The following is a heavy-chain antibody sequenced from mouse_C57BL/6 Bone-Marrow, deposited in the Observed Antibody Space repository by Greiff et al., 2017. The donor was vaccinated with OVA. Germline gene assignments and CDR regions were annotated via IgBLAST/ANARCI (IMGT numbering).Heavy chain of an antibody. CDR3: ARDGGLRQGGSMDY. V-gene: IGHV7-1*01. CDR2: SRNKANDYTT. D-gene: IGHD2-4*01. CDR1: GFTFSDFY. Sequence: EVMLVESGGGLVQSGRSLRLSCATSGFTFSDFYMEWVRQDPGKGLEWIAASRNKANDYTTEYSASVKGRFIVSRDTSQSILYLQMNALRAEDTAIYYCARDGGLRQGGSMDYWGQGTSVTVSS. J-gene: IGHJ4*01.